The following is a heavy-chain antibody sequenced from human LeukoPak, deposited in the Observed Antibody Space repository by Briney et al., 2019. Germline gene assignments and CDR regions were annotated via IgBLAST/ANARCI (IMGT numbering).Heavy chain of an antibody. CDR2: INHSGST. CDR3: ARNKYYYGSKNYGVPNWFDP. D-gene: IGHD3-10*01. V-gene: IGHV4-34*01. Sequence: SETLSLTCAVYGGSFSGYYWSWIRQPPGKGLEWIGEINHSGSTNYNPSLKSRVTISVDTSKNQFSLKLSSVTAADTAVYYCARNKYYYGSKNYGVPNWFDPWGQGTLVTVSS. CDR1: GGSFSGYY. J-gene: IGHJ5*02.